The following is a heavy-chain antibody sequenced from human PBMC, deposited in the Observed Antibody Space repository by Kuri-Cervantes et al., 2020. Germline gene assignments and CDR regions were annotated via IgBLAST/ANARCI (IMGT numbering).Heavy chain of an antibody. CDR1: GYTFTYRY. D-gene: IGHD3-10*01. CDR3: ARERSEWFGELLSPLDY. V-gene: IGHV1-45*02. CDR2: ITPFNGNT. J-gene: IGHJ4*02. Sequence: SVKVSCKASGYTFTYRYLHWVRQAPGQALEWMGWITPFNGNTNYAQKFQDRVTITRDRSMSTAYMELSSLRSEDTAVYYCARERSEWFGELLSPLDYWGQGTLVTVSS.